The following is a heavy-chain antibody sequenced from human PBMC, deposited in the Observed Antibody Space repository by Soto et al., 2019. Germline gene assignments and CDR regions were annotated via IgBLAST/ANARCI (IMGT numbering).Heavy chain of an antibody. CDR2: MNPDSGHT. CDR3: ARGGMHLRAGLGA. CDR1: GYAFTSYD. J-gene: IGHJ4*01. Sequence: QVQLVQSGAEVKRPGASVKVSCKASGYAFTSYDINWVRQATGQGLEGMGWMNPDSGHTGYAQKFQGRVTMTRDTAMRTAYMELSSLISEDTAVYYCARGGMHLRAGLGAGGHGTLVTVSS. V-gene: IGHV1-8*01.